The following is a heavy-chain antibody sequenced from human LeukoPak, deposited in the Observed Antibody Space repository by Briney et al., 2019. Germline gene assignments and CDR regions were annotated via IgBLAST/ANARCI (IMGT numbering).Heavy chain of an antibody. V-gene: IGHV1-69*02. CDR3: AWLRSSSRFDFYYYGMDV. CDR1: GGTFISYT. J-gene: IGHJ6*02. D-gene: IGHD6-6*01. Sequence: SVKVSCKASGGTFISYTISWVRQAPGQGLEWMGRIIPILGIANYAQKFPGRVTITADKSTSTAYMELSSLRSEDTAVYYCAWLRSSSRFDFYYYGMDVWGQGTTVTVSS. CDR2: IIPILGIA.